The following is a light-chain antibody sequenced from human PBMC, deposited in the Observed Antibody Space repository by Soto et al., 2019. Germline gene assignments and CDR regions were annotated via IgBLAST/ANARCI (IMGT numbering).Light chain of an antibody. CDR3: QQYGSPTWT. V-gene: IGKV3-11*01. Sequence: EIVLTQSPATLSLSPGERATLSCRASQSVSSYLAWYQQKPGQAPRLLIYDASNRATGIPARFSGSGSGTDFTLTISSLEPEDFTVYYCQQYGSPTWTFGQGTKVDIK. CDR1: QSVSSY. J-gene: IGKJ1*01. CDR2: DAS.